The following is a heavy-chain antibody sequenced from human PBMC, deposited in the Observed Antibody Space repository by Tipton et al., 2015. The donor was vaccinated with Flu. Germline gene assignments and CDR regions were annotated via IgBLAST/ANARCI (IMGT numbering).Heavy chain of an antibody. D-gene: IGHD2-15*01. CDR3: ARDRSVVVVVAANWFDP. V-gene: IGHV1-18*01. CDR1: GYTFTSYG. CDR2: ISAYNGNT. Sequence: QLVQSGAEVKKPGASVKVSCKASGYTFTSYGISWVRQAPGQGLEWMGWISAYNGNTNYAQQLQGRVTMTTDTSTSTAYMELRSLRSDDTAVYYCARDRSVVVVVAANWFDPWGQGILVTVSS. J-gene: IGHJ5*02.